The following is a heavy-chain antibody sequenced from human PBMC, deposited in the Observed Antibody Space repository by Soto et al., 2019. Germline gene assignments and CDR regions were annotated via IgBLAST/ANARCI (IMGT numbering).Heavy chain of an antibody. V-gene: IGHV4-31*03. CDR1: GDSLSSGGHY. CDR2: IYDSVNT. CDR3: ARVDHRGYFAILTDY. D-gene: IGHD3-9*01. J-gene: IGHJ4*02. Sequence: NPSETLFLTCTVSGDSLSSGGHYWSWIRQHPGKGLEWIGHIYDSVNTYYSPSLRSRVTISADMSKNQFSLNLRSVTAADTAVYYCARVDHRGYFAILTDYWGQGTLVTVSS.